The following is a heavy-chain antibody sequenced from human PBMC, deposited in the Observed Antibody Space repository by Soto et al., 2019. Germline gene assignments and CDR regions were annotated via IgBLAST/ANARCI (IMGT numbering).Heavy chain of an antibody. V-gene: IGHV3-7*01. CDR3: ARVATIFGVDLMDV. CDR2: IKQDGSEK. Sequence: GGSLRLSCAASGFTFSSYWMSWVLQAPGKGLEWVANIKQDGSEKYYVDSVKGRFTISRDNAKNSLYLQMNSLRAEDTAVYYCARVATIFGVDLMDVWGKGTTVTVSS. J-gene: IGHJ6*04. CDR1: GFTFSSYW. D-gene: IGHD3-3*01.